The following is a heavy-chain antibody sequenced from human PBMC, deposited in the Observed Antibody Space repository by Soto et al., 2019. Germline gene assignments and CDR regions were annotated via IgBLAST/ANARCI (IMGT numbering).Heavy chain of an antibody. D-gene: IGHD3-9*01. CDR1: GYTFTSYG. J-gene: IGHJ6*02. V-gene: IGHV1-18*01. Sequence: ASVKVSCKASGYTFTSYGISWVRQAPGQGLEWMGWISAYNGNTNYAQKLQGRVTMTTDTSTSTAYMELRSLRSDDTAVYYCAREYIYFDWLGYYYGMDVWGQGTTVTVSS. CDR2: ISAYNGNT. CDR3: AREYIYFDWLGYYYGMDV.